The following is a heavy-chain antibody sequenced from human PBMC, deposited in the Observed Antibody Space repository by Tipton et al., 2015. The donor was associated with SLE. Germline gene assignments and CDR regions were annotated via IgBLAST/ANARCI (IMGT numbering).Heavy chain of an antibody. J-gene: IGHJ4*02. D-gene: IGHD6-6*01. CDR1: GGSFSSYY. Sequence: TLSLTCAVYGGSFSSYYWSWIRQPPGKGLEWIGEINHSGSTNYNPSLKSRVTISVDTSKNQFSLKLSSVTAADTAVYYCARGKRIAARLDYWGQGTLVTVSS. CDR2: INHSGST. V-gene: IGHV4-34*01. CDR3: ARGKRIAARLDY.